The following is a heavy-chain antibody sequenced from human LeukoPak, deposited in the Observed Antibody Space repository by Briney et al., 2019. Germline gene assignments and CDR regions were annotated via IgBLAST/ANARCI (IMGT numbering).Heavy chain of an antibody. CDR1: LYTFTSSG. J-gene: IGHJ3*02. V-gene: IGHV1-18*01. Sequence: ASVKVSSKDSLYTFTSSGICWVRQAPGQGLEWMGWISAYNGITNYAQKLQGRVTMTTDTSTSTAYMELRSLRSDDTAVYYCAIGPAGYSSSWYAFVIWGQGTMVTVSS. D-gene: IGHD6-13*01. CDR2: ISAYNGIT. CDR3: AIGPAGYSSSWYAFVI.